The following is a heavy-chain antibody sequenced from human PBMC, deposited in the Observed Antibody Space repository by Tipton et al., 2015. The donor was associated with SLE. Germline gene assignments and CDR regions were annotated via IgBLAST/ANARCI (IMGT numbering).Heavy chain of an antibody. CDR2: IYHSGTT. CDR1: GGSINSYNW. J-gene: IGHJ6*02. Sequence: TLSLTCAVSGGSINSYNWWTWVRQPPGKGLEWIGEIYHSGTTNRNPSLMSRVTISVDTSKTQFSLIVTSVTAADTAVYYCVRGPWAYYYYMDVWGQGTTVTVSS. CDR3: VRGPWAYYYYMDV. V-gene: IGHV4-4*02. D-gene: IGHD7-27*01.